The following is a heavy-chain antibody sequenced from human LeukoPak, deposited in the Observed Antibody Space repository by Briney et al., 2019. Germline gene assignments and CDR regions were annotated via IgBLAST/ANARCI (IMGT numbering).Heavy chain of an antibody. CDR3: ARDPSYSTSWYYFDY. D-gene: IGHD6-13*01. CDR1: GFTFSSYS. Sequence: PGGSLRLSFAASGFTFSSYSMNWVRQAPGKGLEWVSSISSSSSYIYYADSVKGRFTISRDNAKNSLYLQMNSLRAEDTAVYYCARDPSYSTSWYYFDYWGQGTLVTVSS. V-gene: IGHV3-21*01. CDR2: ISSSSSYI. J-gene: IGHJ4*02.